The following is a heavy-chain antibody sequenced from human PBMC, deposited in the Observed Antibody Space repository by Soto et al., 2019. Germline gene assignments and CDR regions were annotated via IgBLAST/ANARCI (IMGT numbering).Heavy chain of an antibody. Sequence: SETLSLTCAVSSGSISSSNWWSWVRQPPGKGLEWIGEIYHSGSTNYNPSLKSRVTISVDKSKNQFSLKLSSVTAADTAVYYCARVGYRLRQGFPFDYWGQGTLVTVSS. CDR2: IYHSGST. CDR3: ARVGYRLRQGFPFDY. D-gene: IGHD4-17*01. V-gene: IGHV4-4*02. CDR1: SGSISSSNW. J-gene: IGHJ4*02.